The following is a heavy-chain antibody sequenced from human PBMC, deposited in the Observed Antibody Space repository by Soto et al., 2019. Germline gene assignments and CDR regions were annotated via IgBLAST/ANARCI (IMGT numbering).Heavy chain of an antibody. V-gene: IGHV4-39*01. CDR2: IYYSGST. J-gene: IGHJ5*02. Sequence: TSETLSLTCTVSGGSISSSSYYWGWIRQPPGKGLEWIGSIYYSGSTYYNPSLKSRVTISVDTSKNQFSLKLSSVTAADTAVYYCARLQIGFVDPWGQGTLVTVSS. CDR3: ARLQIGFVDP. CDR1: GGSISSSSYY. D-gene: IGHD2-21*01.